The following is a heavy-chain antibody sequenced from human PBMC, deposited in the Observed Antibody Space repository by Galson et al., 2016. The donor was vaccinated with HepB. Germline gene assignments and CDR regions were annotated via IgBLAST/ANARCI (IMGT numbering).Heavy chain of an antibody. Sequence: SLRLSCAASGFDFSAYSLNWVRQAPVKGLEWVSSITSSSRYIYYADSVKGRFTISRDNAKSSLYLQMNDLTDGDTAIYYCVLRTGSGPNFDFWGQGTVVTVSS. J-gene: IGHJ3*01. D-gene: IGHD2-15*01. V-gene: IGHV3-21*06. CDR3: VLRTGSGPNFDF. CDR1: GFDFSAYS. CDR2: ITSSSRYI.